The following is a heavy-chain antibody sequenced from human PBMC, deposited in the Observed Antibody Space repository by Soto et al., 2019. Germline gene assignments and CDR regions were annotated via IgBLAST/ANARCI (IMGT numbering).Heavy chain of an antibody. V-gene: IGHV3-30-3*01. CDR1: GVTFSSYA. CDR2: ISYDGSNK. CDR3: ARDGGVGAAGGWFDP. D-gene: IGHD1-26*01. J-gene: IGHJ5*02. Sequence: PGGSLRLSWSASGVTFSSYAMHWVRQAPGKGLEWVAVISYDGSNKYYADSVKGRFTISRDNSKNTLYLQMNSLRAEDTAVYYCARDGGVGAAGGWFDPWGQGTLVNVSS.